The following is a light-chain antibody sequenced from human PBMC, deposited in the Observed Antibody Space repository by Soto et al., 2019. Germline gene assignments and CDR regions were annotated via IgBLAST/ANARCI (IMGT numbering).Light chain of an antibody. Sequence: EIVLPQSPATLSLSPGERATLACRASQSVSSHLAWYQQKPGQSPMLLIYDASNRATGIPARFSGSGSGTDFTLTISSLETEDFAFYFCQQRSHWPTFGQGTKVEIK. CDR3: QQRSHWPT. J-gene: IGKJ1*01. CDR2: DAS. CDR1: QSVSSH. V-gene: IGKV3-11*01.